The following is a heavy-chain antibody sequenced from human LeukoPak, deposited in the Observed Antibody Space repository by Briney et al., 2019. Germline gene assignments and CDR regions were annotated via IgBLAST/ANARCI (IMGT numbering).Heavy chain of an antibody. V-gene: IGHV4-31*03. D-gene: IGHD3-9*01. J-gene: IGHJ5*02. CDR2: IYYSGST. CDR3: ARNHGLYYDILTGYRRPENWFDP. CDR1: GGSISSGGYY. Sequence: SETLSLTCTVSGGSISSGGYYWSWIRQHPGKGLEWIGYIYYSGSTYYNPSLKSRVTISVDTSKNQFSLKLSSVTAAGTAVYYCARNHGLYYDILTGYRRPENWFDPWGQGTLVTVSS.